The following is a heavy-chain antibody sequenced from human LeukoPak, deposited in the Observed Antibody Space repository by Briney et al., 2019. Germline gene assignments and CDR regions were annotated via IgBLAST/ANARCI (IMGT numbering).Heavy chain of an antibody. V-gene: IGHV1-2*02. J-gene: IGHJ3*02. Sequence: ASVKVSCKASGGTFSSYAISWVRQAPGQGLEWMGWINPNSGGTNYAQKFQGRVTMTRDTSISTAYMELSRLRSDDTAVYYCAREAGIAAGTFDIWGQGTMVTVSS. CDR3: AREAGIAAGTFDI. CDR1: GGTFSSYA. CDR2: INPNSGGT. D-gene: IGHD6-13*01.